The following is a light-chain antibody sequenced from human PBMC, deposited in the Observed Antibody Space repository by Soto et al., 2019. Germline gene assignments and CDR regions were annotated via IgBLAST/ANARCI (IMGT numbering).Light chain of an antibody. Sequence: DIQMTQSPSSLSASVGDRVTITCRASQGISNYLAWYQQIPGKVPRLLIYVASTLQSGVPSRFSGSGSGTDFTLTISSVQPEDVATYYCQKYNSARWTFGLGTKVEIK. V-gene: IGKV1-27*01. CDR1: QGISNY. CDR3: QKYNSARWT. CDR2: VAS. J-gene: IGKJ1*01.